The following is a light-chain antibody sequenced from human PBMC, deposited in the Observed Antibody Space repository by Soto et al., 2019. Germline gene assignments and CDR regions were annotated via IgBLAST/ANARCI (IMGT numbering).Light chain of an antibody. J-gene: IGKJ4*01. CDR2: DAS. CDR3: HQTHTTPLT. V-gene: IGKV1-39*01. Sequence: DIPMTQSPSSLSASVGDRVTITCRASQTISMYLSWYQQTPGKAPNLLIYDASTLQSGVPSRFSGSGSGTEFTLTISSLQPEDFATYYCHQTHTTPLTFGGGTKVELK. CDR1: QTISMY.